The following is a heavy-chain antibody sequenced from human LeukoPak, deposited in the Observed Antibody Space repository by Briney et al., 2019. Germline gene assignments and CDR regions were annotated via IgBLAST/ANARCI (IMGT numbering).Heavy chain of an antibody. D-gene: IGHD4-17*01. Sequence: GASVKVSCKASGGTFSSYANSWVRQAPGQGLEWMGRIIPILGIANYAQKFQGRVTITADKSTSTAYMELSSLRSEDTAVYYCARSSGVTTENEFDYWGQGTLVTVSS. V-gene: IGHV1-69*04. CDR3: ARSSGVTTENEFDY. CDR1: GGTFSSYA. J-gene: IGHJ4*02. CDR2: IIPILGIA.